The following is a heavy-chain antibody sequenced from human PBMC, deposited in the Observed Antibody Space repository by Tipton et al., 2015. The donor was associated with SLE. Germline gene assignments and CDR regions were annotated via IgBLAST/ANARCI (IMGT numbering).Heavy chain of an antibody. D-gene: IGHD1-26*01. J-gene: IGHJ6*03. Sequence: TLSLTCTVSGGSISGYHWSWLRQPPGKGLEWIGYISYTETTKYNPSLESRVIISVDTSKNQFSLRLSSVTAADTAVYYCARGGLGVSYYYYMDVWGKGTTVTVSS. CDR2: ISYTETT. CDR3: ARGGLGVSYYYYMDV. CDR1: GGSISGYH. V-gene: IGHV4-59*01.